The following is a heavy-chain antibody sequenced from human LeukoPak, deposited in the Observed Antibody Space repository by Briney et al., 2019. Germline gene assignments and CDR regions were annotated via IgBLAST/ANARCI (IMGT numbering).Heavy chain of an antibody. Sequence: SETLSLTCTVSGGSISSYYWSWIRQPPGKGLEWIGYIYYSGSTNYNPSLKSRVTISVDTSKNQFSLKLSSVTAADTAVYYCASASGYEVNYYYYYGMDVWGQGTTVTVSS. CDR1: GGSISSYY. CDR2: IYYSGST. V-gene: IGHV4-59*01. J-gene: IGHJ6*02. CDR3: ASASGYEVNYYYYYGMDV. D-gene: IGHD3-10*01.